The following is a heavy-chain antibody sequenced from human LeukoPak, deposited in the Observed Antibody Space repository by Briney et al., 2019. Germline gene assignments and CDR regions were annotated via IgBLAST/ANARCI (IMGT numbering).Heavy chain of an antibody. Sequence: PSETLSLTCTVSGGSISSTNYYWGWIRQPPGKGLEWIGSIYYSGSTYYNPSLKSRVTISVDTSTDQFSLKLSSVTAADTAVYYCARGSGSYMDYMDVWGKGPRSPSP. CDR2: IYYSGST. CDR3: ARGSGSYMDYMDV. D-gene: IGHD1-26*01. CDR1: GGSISSTNYY. V-gene: IGHV4-39*01. J-gene: IGHJ6*03.